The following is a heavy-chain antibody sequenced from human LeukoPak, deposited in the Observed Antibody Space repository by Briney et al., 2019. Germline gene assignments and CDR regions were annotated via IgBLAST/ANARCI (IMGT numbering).Heavy chain of an antibody. CDR2: ISGDGGST. J-gene: IGHJ4*02. Sequence: PGGSLRLSCAASGFTFDDYAMHWVRQATGKGLEWVSLISGDGGSTYYADSVKGRFTISRDNSKNSLYLQMNSLRTEDTALYYCAKVLGYYDSSGYYQEGGFDYWGQGTLVTVSS. CDR3: AKVLGYYDSSGYYQEGGFDY. CDR1: GFTFDDYA. D-gene: IGHD3-22*01. V-gene: IGHV3-43*02.